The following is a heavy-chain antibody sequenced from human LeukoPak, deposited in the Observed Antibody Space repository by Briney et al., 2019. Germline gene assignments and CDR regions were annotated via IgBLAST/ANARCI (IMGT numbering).Heavy chain of an antibody. V-gene: IGHV3-21*01. CDR3: ARDLVAVADTYYYYYMDV. CDR1: GFTFSSCS. CDR2: ISSSSSYI. J-gene: IGHJ6*03. Sequence: PGGSLRLSCAASGFTFSSCSMNWVRQAPGKGLEWVSSISSSSSYIYYADSVKGRFTISRDNAKNSLYLQMNSLRAEDTAVYYCARDLVAVADTYYYYYMDVWGKGTTVTVSS. D-gene: IGHD6-19*01.